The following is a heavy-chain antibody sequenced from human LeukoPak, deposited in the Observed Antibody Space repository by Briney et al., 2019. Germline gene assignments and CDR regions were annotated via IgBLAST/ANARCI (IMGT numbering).Heavy chain of an antibody. CDR1: GGSFSSYA. Sequence: GASVTVSCKASGGSFSSYAISWVRQAPGPGHEGMGGIIPIFGTGNYDQQFQGRVTINTDESTSTAYMELSSLRSEGTAVYYWASSPLGQPTYYFDYCGQETQVTVSS. CDR3: ASSPLGQPTYYFDY. CDR2: IIPIFGTG. D-gene: IGHD7-27*01. J-gene: IGHJ4*02. V-gene: IGHV1-69*05.